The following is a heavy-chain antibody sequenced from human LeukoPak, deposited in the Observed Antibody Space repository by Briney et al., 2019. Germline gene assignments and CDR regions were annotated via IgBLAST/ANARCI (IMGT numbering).Heavy chain of an antibody. CDR3: ARAVDSSGGSCYDY. CDR2: ISAYNGNT. D-gene: IGHD2-15*01. J-gene: IGHJ4*02. V-gene: IGHV1-18*01. CDR1: GYTFTSYG. Sequence: GASVKVSCKASGYTFTSYGISWVRQAPGQGLEWMGWISAYNGNTNYAQKFQGRVTMTRDMSTSTVYMELSSLRSEDTAVYYCARAVDSSGGSCYDYWGQGTLVTVSS.